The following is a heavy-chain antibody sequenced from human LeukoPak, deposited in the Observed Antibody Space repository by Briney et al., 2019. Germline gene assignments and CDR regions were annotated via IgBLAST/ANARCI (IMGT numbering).Heavy chain of an antibody. Sequence: GGSLRLSCAASGFTFSSYAMSWVRQAPGKGLEWVSAISGSGGSTYCADSVKGRFTISRDNSKNTLYLQMNSLRAEDTAVYYCAKVGGRPGYSSDWYVDYFDYWGQGTLVTVSS. CDR3: AKVGGRPGYSSDWYVDYFDY. CDR1: GFTFSSYA. J-gene: IGHJ4*02. CDR2: ISGSGGST. V-gene: IGHV3-23*01. D-gene: IGHD6-19*01.